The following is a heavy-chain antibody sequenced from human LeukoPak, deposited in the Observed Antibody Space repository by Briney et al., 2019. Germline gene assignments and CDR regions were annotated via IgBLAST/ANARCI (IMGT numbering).Heavy chain of an antibody. V-gene: IGHV1-2*02. CDR3: TKGPYDFWSPPAD. CDR2: IDPKSGGT. J-gene: IGHJ4*02. Sequence: ASVKVSCKVSGYSLTELSMHWVRQAPGQGLEWMGWIDPKSGGTNYAQTFQGRVTMTSDTSITTAYIELSRLRSDDTAVYYCTKGPYDFWSPPADWGQGTLVTVSS. CDR1: GYSLTELS. D-gene: IGHD3-3*01.